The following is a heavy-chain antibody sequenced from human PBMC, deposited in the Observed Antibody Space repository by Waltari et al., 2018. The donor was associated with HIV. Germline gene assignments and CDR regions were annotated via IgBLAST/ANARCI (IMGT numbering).Heavy chain of an antibody. Sequence: QVQLVESGGGVVQPGRSLRLSCAAAGFTFSSYAMPRVRQAPGKGLEWVAVISYDGSNKYYADSVKGRFTISRDNSKNTLYLQMNSLRAEDTAVYYCARGPEWLRPPYYYGMDVWGQGTTVTVSS. CDR2: ISYDGSNK. D-gene: IGHD5-12*01. J-gene: IGHJ6*02. V-gene: IGHV3-30-3*01. CDR3: ARGPEWLRPPYYYGMDV. CDR1: GFTFSSYA.